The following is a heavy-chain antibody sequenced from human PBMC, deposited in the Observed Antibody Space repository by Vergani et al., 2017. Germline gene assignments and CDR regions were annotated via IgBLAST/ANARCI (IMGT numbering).Heavy chain of an antibody. J-gene: IGHJ4*02. V-gene: IGHV4-59*02. CDR1: GGSVSSYY. CDR3: ARDLKDGYNWRIFDY. Sequence: QVQLQESGPGLVKPSETLSLTCTVSGGSVSSYYWSWIRQPPGKGLEWIGYIYYSGSTNYNPSLKSRVTISVDTSKNQFSLKLSSVNAADTAGYYCARDLKDGYNWRIFDYWGQGTLVTVSS. CDR2: IYYSGST. D-gene: IGHD5-24*01.